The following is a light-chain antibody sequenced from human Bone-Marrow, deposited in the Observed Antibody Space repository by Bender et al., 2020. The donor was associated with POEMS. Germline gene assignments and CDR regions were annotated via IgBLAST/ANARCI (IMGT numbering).Light chain of an antibody. CDR2: GYN. V-gene: IGLV1-40*01. J-gene: IGLJ3*02. CDR3: SSYTSASTLV. CDR1: SSNTGSGYD. Sequence: QSVLTQPPSVSGAPGQRVIISCTGSSSNTGSGYDINWYQHLPGTAPKLLIYGYNNRPSGVPDRFSGSKSGTSASLAITGLQAEDEADYYCSSYTSASTLVFGGGTKVTVL.